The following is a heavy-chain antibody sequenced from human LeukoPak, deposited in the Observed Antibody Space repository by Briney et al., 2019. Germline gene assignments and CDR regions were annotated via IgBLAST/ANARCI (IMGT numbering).Heavy chain of an antibody. CDR1: GYTLTELS. CDR3: ATFGRDYGGNIDY. V-gene: IGHV1-24*01. J-gene: IGHJ4*02. CDR2: FDPEDGET. Sequence: ASVKVSCKVSGYTLTELSMHWVRQAPGKGLEWMGGFDPEDGETIYAQKFRGRVTMTEDTSTDTAYMELSSLRSEDTAVYYCATFGRDYGGNIDYWGQGTLVTVSS. D-gene: IGHD4-23*01.